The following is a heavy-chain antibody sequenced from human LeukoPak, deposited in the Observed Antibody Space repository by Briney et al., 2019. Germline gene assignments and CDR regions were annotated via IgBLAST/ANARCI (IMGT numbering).Heavy chain of an antibody. J-gene: IGHJ4*02. V-gene: IGHV3-33*01. Sequence: GGSLRLSCAASGFIFSNHGMHWVRQAPGKGLEWVAVIWCDGSNKYYADSVKGRFTISRDNSKNTLYLQMNSLRAEDTAVYYCARDRLVVATNPPSFFDYWGQGTLVTVSS. CDR2: IWCDGSNK. CDR1: GFIFSNHG. CDR3: ARDRLVVATNPPSFFDY. D-gene: IGHD5-12*01.